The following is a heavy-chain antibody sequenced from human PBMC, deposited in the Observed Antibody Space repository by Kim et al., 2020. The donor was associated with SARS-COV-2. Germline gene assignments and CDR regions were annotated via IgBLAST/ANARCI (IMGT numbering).Heavy chain of an antibody. J-gene: IGHJ6*02. D-gene: IGHD6-19*01. V-gene: IGHV3-30*04. CDR1: GFTFSSYG. Sequence: GGSLRLSCAASGFTFSSYGMHWVRQAPGKGLEWVAVISYDGSNKNYVDSAKGRFTISRDNYKNTLYMQMNSLRAEDTAVYYCARDIASYSSGWIYYYYGMDVWGQSTTVTVSS. CDR3: ARDIASYSSGWIYYYYGMDV. CDR2: ISYDGSNK.